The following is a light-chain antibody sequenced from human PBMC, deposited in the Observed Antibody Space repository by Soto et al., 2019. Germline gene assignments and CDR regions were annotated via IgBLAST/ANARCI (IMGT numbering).Light chain of an antibody. CDR1: SSDVGGYHS. J-gene: IGLJ1*01. V-gene: IGLV2-14*01. CDR3: SSYTGSSTSSYV. Sequence: QSALTQPASVSGSPGRSITISCTGTSSDVGGYHSVSWYQQHPGKAPKVLIYEVSNRPSGVSDRFSGSKSGNTASLTISGLQAEDEGDYYCSSYTGSSTSSYVFGTGTKLTVL. CDR2: EVS.